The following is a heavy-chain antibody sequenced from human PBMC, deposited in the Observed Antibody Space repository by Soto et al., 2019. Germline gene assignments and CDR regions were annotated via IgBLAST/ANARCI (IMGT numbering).Heavy chain of an antibody. CDR1: GGTFSSYA. Sequence: QVQLVQSGAEVKKPGSSVKVSCKASGGTFSSYAISWVRQAPGQGLEWMGGIIPIFGTANYAQKFQGRVMITADESTSTAYMELSSLRSEDTAVYYCARGYYDSSGYNYYYYYYGMDVWGQGTTVTVSS. CDR3: ARGYYDSSGYNYYYYYYGMDV. CDR2: IIPIFGTA. J-gene: IGHJ6*02. V-gene: IGHV1-69*12. D-gene: IGHD3-22*01.